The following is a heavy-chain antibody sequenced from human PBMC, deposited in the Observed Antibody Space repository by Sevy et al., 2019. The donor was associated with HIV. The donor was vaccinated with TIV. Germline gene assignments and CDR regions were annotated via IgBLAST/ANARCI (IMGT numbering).Heavy chain of an antibody. J-gene: IGHJ4*02. D-gene: IGHD2-15*01. V-gene: IGHV3-21*01. CDR3: ARHFDCTGGRCYSQYYFDY. CDR2: ITSSATDI. Sequence: GGSLRLSCAASGFTFSDYSMNWVRQAPGEGLEWVSSITSSATDIHYADSVKGRFTISRDNAKNSLHLQMNDLRAEDTAVYYCARHFDCTGGRCYSQYYFDYWGQGTLVTVSS. CDR1: GFTFSDYS.